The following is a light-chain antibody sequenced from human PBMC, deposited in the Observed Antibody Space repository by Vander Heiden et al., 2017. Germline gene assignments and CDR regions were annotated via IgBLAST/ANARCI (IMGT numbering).Light chain of an antibody. V-gene: IGKV3-20*01. Sequence: EIVLTQSAGTLSLSPGERATLSCRASQSVSSSYLAWYQQKPGQAPRLLIYGASSRATGIPDRFSGSGSGTDFTLTISRLEPEDFAVYYCQKYGSSPLTFGGGTKVEIK. CDR1: QSVSSSY. CDR3: QKYGSSPLT. CDR2: GAS. J-gene: IGKJ4*01.